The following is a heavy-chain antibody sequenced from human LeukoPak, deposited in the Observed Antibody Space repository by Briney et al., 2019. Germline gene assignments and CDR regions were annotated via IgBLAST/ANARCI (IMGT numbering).Heavy chain of an antibody. CDR3: ARVVTMVRGVNPLGY. CDR1: GYTFTSYD. J-gene: IGHJ4*02. V-gene: IGHV1-8*01. D-gene: IGHD3-10*01. Sequence: ASVKVSCKASGYTFTSYDINWVRQATGQGLEWMGWMNPNSGNTGYAQKFQGRVTMTRNTSISTAYMELCSLRSEDTAVYYCARVVTMVRGVNPLGYWGQGTLVTVSS. CDR2: MNPNSGNT.